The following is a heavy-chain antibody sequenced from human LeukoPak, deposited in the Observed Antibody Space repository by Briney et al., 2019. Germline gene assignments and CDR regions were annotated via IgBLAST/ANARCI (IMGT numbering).Heavy chain of an antibody. Sequence: PSETLSLTCTVSGGSISSGGYFWSWIRQPAGTGLEWIGRIYTTGSTNYNPSLKSRVTISVDTSKNQFSLKLSSVTAADTAMYYCARDSSAYGIFDYWGQGTLVTVSS. D-gene: IGHD3-10*01. CDR3: ARDSSAYGIFDY. CDR2: IYTTGST. CDR1: GGSISSGGYF. V-gene: IGHV4-61*02. J-gene: IGHJ4*02.